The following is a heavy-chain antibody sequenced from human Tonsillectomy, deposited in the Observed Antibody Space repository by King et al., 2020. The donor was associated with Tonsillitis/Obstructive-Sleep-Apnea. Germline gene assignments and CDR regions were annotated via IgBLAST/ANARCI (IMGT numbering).Heavy chain of an antibody. J-gene: IGHJ4*02. CDR1: GFTFDDYA. CDR2: ISWNSGSI. Sequence: VQLVESGGGLVQPGRSLRLSCAASGFTFDDYAMHWVRQAPGKGLEWVSGISWNSGSIGYADSVKGRFTISRDNAKNSLYLQMNSLRAEDTALYYCAKGRGIQLWSPWDYWGQGTLVTVSS. D-gene: IGHD5-18*01. CDR3: AKGRGIQLWSPWDY. V-gene: IGHV3-9*01.